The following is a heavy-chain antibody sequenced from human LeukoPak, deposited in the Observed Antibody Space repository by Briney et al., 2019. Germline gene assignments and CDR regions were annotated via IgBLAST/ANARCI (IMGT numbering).Heavy chain of an antibody. Sequence: ASVKVSCKASGYTFTSYGISWVRQAPGQGLEWMGWISAYNGNTNYAQKLQGRVTMTTDTSTSTAYMELRSLRSDDTAVYYCAREAACGSGTRLPNDAFDIWGQGAMVTVSS. CDR2: ISAYNGNT. CDR3: AREAACGSGTRLPNDAFDI. J-gene: IGHJ3*02. D-gene: IGHD3-10*01. CDR1: GYTFTSYG. V-gene: IGHV1-18*01.